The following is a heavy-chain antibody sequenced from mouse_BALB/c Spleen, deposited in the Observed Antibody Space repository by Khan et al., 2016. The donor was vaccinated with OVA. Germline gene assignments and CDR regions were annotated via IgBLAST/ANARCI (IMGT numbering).Heavy chain of an antibody. CDR2: INPTSAYT. J-gene: IGHJ2*01. CDR1: GYTFTTYW. CDR3: ARDRIDY. Sequence: QVQLKQSGAELAKPGASVKMSCKASGYTFTTYWMHWVRQRPGQGLEWIGYINPTSAYTDYNQKFKDKATLTVDKSSSTAYMQLSSLTSEDSAVYYCARDRIDYWGQGTTVTVSS. V-gene: IGHV1-7*01.